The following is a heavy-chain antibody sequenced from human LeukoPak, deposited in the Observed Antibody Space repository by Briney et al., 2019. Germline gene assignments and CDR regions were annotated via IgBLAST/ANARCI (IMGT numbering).Heavy chain of an antibody. D-gene: IGHD5-12*01. V-gene: IGHV4-34*01. CDR3: ARGTYSGYDFDY. CDR2: INHSGST. Sequence: PSETLSPTCALDGGSFSGYYWSCIRQPPGKGLEWIVEINHSGSTNYNPSLKSRVTISVDTSKNQFSLKVSSVTAADTAVYYCARGTYSGYDFDYWGQGTLVTVSS. CDR1: GGSFSGYY. J-gene: IGHJ4*02.